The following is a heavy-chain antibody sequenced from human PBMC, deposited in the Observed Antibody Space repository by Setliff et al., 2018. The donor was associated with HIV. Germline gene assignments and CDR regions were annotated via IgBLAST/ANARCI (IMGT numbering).Heavy chain of an antibody. CDR2: INQDGNKK. Sequence: HPGGSLRLSCATSRFSFSTFWMTWVRQAPGKGLEWIANINQDGNKKYHAGSVWGRFTISRDNAKNSLYLQMNSLRAEDTAVYYCARNPGITTSYWYFDLWGRGTLVTVSS. CDR1: RFSFSTFW. V-gene: IGHV3-7*01. D-gene: IGHD3-22*01. CDR3: ARNPGITTSYWYFDL. J-gene: IGHJ2*01.